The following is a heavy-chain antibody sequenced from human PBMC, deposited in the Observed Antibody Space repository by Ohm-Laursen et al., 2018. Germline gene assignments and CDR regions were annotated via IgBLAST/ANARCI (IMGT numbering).Heavy chain of an antibody. J-gene: IGHJ4*02. Sequence: SLRLSCAASGFSFSTYAMSWVRQAPGKGLEWVSAISESASSTYYAQSVKGRFTISRDNSKNTLYLQMNSLRPEDTAVYYCAKDQADSLAKDQADSLADSLAYWGQGTLVTVSS. D-gene: IGHD3-3*02. V-gene: IGHV3-23*01. CDR2: ISESASST. CDR1: GFSFSTYA. CDR3: AKDQADSLAKDQADSLADSLAY.